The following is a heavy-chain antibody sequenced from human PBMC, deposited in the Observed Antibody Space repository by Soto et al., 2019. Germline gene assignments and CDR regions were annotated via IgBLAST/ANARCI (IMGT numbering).Heavy chain of an antibody. J-gene: IGHJ2*01. D-gene: IGHD7-27*01. CDR1: GFTVSSYY. V-gene: IGHV3-53*02. CDR2: VYTGGNG. Sequence: VESGGGLIQPGGSLRLSCAASGFTVSSYYMTWVRQAPGKGLQWVAVVYTGGNGNYADSVRGRITVSRDSSKNTVFLQVNSLRAEDTAVYYCARVWGWHFDLWGRGTLVTVSS. CDR3: ARVWGWHFDL.